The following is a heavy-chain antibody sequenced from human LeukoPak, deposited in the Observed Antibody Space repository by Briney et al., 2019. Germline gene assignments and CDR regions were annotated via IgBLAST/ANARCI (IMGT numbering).Heavy chain of an antibody. D-gene: IGHD6-19*01. Sequence: PGGSLRLSCAASGFTFSSYAMSWVRQAPGKGLEWVSAISGSGGSTYYADSVKGRFTISRDNSKNTLYLQMNSLRAEDTAVYYCAKDSSGRQHYYYYYGMDVWGQGTTVTVSS. CDR3: AKDSSGRQHYYYYYGMDV. CDR1: GFTFSSYA. CDR2: ISGSGGST. V-gene: IGHV3-23*01. J-gene: IGHJ6*02.